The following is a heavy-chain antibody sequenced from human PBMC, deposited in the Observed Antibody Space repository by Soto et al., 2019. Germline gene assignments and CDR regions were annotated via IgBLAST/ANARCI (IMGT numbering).Heavy chain of an antibody. CDR2: IYDSGSS. Sequence: SETLSLTCAVSGGSVSSGDYFWSWIRQPPGKGLEWIGYIYDSGSSYYNPSLKSRVTMSVDTSKNQFSLKLRSVTAADTAMYYCAREKGYISGPKNFDSWGQGTLVTVSS. J-gene: IGHJ4*02. CDR1: GGSVSSGDYF. CDR3: AREKGYISGPKNFDS. V-gene: IGHV4-30-4*01. D-gene: IGHD5-12*01.